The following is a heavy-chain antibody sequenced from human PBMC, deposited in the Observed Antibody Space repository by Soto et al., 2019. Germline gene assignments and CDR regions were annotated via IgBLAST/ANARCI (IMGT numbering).Heavy chain of an antibody. J-gene: IGHJ6*02. CDR2: INAGNGNT. V-gene: IGHV1-3*01. CDR3: ARDPYYGMDV. Sequence: ASVNVSCKSSGYTFTSCSIHWVRQAPGQRLEWMGWINAGNGNTKYSQKFQGRVTITRDTSASTAYMELSSLRSEDTAVYYCARDPYYGMDVWGQGTTVTVSS. CDR1: GYTFTSCS.